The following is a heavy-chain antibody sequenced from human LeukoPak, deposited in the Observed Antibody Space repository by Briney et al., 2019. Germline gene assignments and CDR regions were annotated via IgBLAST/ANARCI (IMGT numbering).Heavy chain of an antibody. V-gene: IGHV3-48*03. CDR3: ARDDRSIAARRYYYYGMDV. Sequence: GGSLRLSCTTSALTFSTFEMSWVRQSPGKGLEWISYISGSGTTTEYADSVKGRFTISRDNSKNTLYLQMNSLRAEDTAVYYCARDDRSIAARRYYYYGMDVWGQGTTVTVSS. J-gene: IGHJ6*02. CDR1: ALTFSTFE. D-gene: IGHD6-6*01. CDR2: ISGSGTTT.